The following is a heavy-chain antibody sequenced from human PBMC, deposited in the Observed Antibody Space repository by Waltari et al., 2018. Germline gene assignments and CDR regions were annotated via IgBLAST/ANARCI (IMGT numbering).Heavy chain of an antibody. V-gene: IGHV4-34*01. CDR3: ARGPPGYSSGWYGLDV. CDR1: GGSFSGYY. J-gene: IGHJ6*02. Sequence: QVQLQQWGAGLLKPSETLSLTCVVYGGSFSGYYWGWVRQPPGKGLEWIGEINTSGSTNYNPSLKSRITMSVDTSNQFSLKLSSVTAADTAVYYCARGPPGYSSGWYGLDVWGQGTTVTVSS. D-gene: IGHD6-19*01. CDR2: INTSGST.